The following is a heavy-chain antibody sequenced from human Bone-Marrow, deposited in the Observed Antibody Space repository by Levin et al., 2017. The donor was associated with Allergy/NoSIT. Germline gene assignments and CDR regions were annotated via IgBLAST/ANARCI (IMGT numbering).Heavy chain of an antibody. CDR3: TRESGIVPYYLDS. CDR2: INAGGGNT. CDR1: GYTFSSYG. V-gene: IGHV1-3*01. D-gene: IGHD1-1*01. Sequence: VASVKVSCKASGYTFSSYGIHWVRQAPGQGLEWMAWINAGGGNTEYSQRFLGRVTVTRDTAASTVYLDLSSLKSGDTAIYYCTRESGIVPYYLDSWGQGTLVTVAS. J-gene: IGHJ4*01.